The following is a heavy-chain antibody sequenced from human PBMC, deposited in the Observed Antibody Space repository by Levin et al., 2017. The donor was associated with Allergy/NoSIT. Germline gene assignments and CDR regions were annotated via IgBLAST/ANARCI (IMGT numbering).Heavy chain of an antibody. CDR2: IKQDGSEK. J-gene: IGHJ6*02. Sequence: GGSLRLSCAASGFTFSSYWMSWVRQAPGKGLEWVANIKQDGSEKYYVDSVKGRFTISRDNAKNSLYLQMNSLRAEDTAVYYCARGPSSGWYWDYYYGMDVWGQGTTVTVSS. CDR1: GFTFSSYW. V-gene: IGHV3-7*01. D-gene: IGHD6-19*01. CDR3: ARGPSSGWYWDYYYGMDV.